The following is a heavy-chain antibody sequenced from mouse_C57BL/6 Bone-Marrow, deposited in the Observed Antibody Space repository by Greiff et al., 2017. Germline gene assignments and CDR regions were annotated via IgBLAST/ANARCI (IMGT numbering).Heavy chain of an antibody. D-gene: IGHD2-5*01. CDR3: ARSYYSNFFAY. CDR2: INPNNGGT. CDR1: GYTFTDYY. J-gene: IGHJ3*01. Sequence: VQLQQSGPELVKPGALVKLSCKVSGYTFTDYYMNWVKQSHGKSLEWIGDINPNNGGTSYNQKFKGKATLTVDKSSSTAYMELRSLTSEDSAVYYCARSYYSNFFAYWGQGTLVTVSA. V-gene: IGHV1-26*01.